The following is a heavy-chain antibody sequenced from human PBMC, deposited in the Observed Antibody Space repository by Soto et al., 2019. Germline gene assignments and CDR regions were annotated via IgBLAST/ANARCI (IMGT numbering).Heavy chain of an antibody. V-gene: IGHV1-69*13. CDR2: IIPIFGTA. D-gene: IGHD1-7*01. CDR3: ARGEDNWNYVKFWFDP. J-gene: IGHJ5*02. CDR1: GGTFSSYA. Sequence: ASVKVSCKASGGTFSSYAISWVRQAPGQGLEWMGGIIPIFGTANYAQKFQGRVTITADESTSTAYMELSSLRSEDTAVYYCARGEDNWNYVKFWFDPWGQGTLVTVSS.